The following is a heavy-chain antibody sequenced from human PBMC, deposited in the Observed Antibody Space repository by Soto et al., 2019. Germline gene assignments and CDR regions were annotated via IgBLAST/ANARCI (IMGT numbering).Heavy chain of an antibody. Sequence: QVQLVQSGAEVKKPGASVKVSCKASGYTFTSYGISWVRQAPGQGLEWMGWISAYNGNTNYAQKLQGRVTMTTDTSTSTAYMELRSLRSDDTAVYYCARAFPDVPYDSSGYYYLMDYYFDYWGQGTLVTVSS. CDR3: ARAFPDVPYDSSGYYYLMDYYFDY. CDR2: ISAYNGNT. CDR1: GYTFTSYG. D-gene: IGHD3-22*01. V-gene: IGHV1-18*04. J-gene: IGHJ4*02.